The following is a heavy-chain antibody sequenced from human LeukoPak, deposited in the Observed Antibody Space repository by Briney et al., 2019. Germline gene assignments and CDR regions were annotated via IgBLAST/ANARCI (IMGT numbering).Heavy chain of an antibody. J-gene: IGHJ6*02. V-gene: IGHV3-53*01. CDR3: ASPKSVGGNPNYYYYGMDV. Sequence: GSLRLSCAASGFTVSSNYMSWVRQAPGKGLEWVSVIYSGGSTYYADSVKGRFTISRDNSKNTLYLQMNSLRAEDTAVYYCASPKSVGGNPNYYYYGMDVWGQGTTVTVSS. D-gene: IGHD4-23*01. CDR2: IYSGGST. CDR1: GFTVSSNY.